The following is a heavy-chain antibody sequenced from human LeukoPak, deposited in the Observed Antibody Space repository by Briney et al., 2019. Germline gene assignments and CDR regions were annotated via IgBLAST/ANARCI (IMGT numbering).Heavy chain of an antibody. Sequence: GASVKVSCKASGGTFSSYAISWVRQAPGQGLEWMGRIIPILGIANYAQKFQGRVTITADKSTSTAYMELSSLRSEDTAVYYCASPRDSSGYYADYCYGMDVWGQGTTVTVSS. D-gene: IGHD3-22*01. V-gene: IGHV1-69*04. J-gene: IGHJ6*02. CDR2: IIPILGIA. CDR3: ASPRDSSGYYADYCYGMDV. CDR1: GGTFSSYA.